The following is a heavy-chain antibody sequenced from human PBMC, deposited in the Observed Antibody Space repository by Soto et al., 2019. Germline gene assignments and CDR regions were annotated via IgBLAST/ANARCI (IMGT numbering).Heavy chain of an antibody. CDR1: GYTFTGYY. CDR3: ARDPLEADDNVVTARTWYFDY. CDR2: INPNSGGT. Sequence: ASVKVSCKASGYTFTGYYMHWVRQAPGQGLEWMGWINPNSGGTNYAQKFQGRVTMTRDTSISTAYMELSRLRSDDTAVYYCARDPLEADDNVVTARTWYFDYWGQGTLVTVSS. D-gene: IGHD2-21*02. V-gene: IGHV1-2*02. J-gene: IGHJ4*02.